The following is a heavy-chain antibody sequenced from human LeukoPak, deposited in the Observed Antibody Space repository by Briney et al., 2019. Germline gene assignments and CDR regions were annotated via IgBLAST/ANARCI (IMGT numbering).Heavy chain of an antibody. V-gene: IGHV3-23*01. CDR2: ISGSGGST. J-gene: IGHJ5*02. CDR3: AKNQMGYSYCPNWFDP. Sequence: GGSLRLSCAASGFTFSSYAMSWVRQAPGKGLEWVSAISGSGGSTYYADSVKGRFTISRDNSKNTLYLQMNSLRAEDTAVYYCAKNQMGYSYCPNWFDPWGQGTLVTVSS. D-gene: IGHD5-18*01. CDR1: GFTFSSYA.